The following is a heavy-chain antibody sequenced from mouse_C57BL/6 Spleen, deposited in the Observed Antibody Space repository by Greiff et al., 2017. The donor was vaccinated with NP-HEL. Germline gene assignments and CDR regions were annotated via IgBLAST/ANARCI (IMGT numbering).Heavy chain of an antibody. D-gene: IGHD3-3*01. CDR2: INPNNGGT. J-gene: IGHJ2*01. V-gene: IGHV1-26*01. Sequence: EVQLQQSGPELVKPGASVKISCKASGYTFTDYYMNWVKQSHGKSLEWIGDINPNNGGTSYNQKFKGKATLTVDKSSSTAYMELRSLTSEDSAVYYCAREGGTRGFDYWGQGTTLTVSS. CDR1: GYTFTDYY. CDR3: AREGGTRGFDY.